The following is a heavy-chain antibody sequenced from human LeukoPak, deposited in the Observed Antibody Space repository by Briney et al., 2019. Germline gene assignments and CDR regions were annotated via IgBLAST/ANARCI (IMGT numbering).Heavy chain of an antibody. D-gene: IGHD3-22*01. Sequence: GGSLRLSCAASGFTFSSYAMSWVRQAPGKGLEWVSAISGSGGSTYYADSVKGRFTISRDNSKNTLYLQMNSLRAEDTAVYYCASSYYDSSGTYWGQGTLVTVSS. CDR2: ISGSGGST. V-gene: IGHV3-23*01. CDR1: GFTFSSYA. CDR3: ASSYYDSSGTY. J-gene: IGHJ4*02.